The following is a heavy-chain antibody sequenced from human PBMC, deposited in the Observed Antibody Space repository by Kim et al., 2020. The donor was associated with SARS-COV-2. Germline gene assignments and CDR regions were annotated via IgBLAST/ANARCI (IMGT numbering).Heavy chain of an antibody. Sequence: GGSLRLSCATSGFTFTKYAMTWVRQAPGKGLEWVSTISGGSGSIYYTDSVKGRFTISRDNSKNILYLQLNSLRAGDTALYYCVRYAFRAFDIWGQRTMVTVSS. J-gene: IGHJ3*02. CDR3: VRYAFRAFDI. CDR1: GFTFTKYA. D-gene: IGHD2-2*01. V-gene: IGHV3-23*01. CDR2: ISGGSGSI.